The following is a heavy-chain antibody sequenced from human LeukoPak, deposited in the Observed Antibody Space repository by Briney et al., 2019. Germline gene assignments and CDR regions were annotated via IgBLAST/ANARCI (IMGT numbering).Heavy chain of an antibody. V-gene: IGHV4-39*01. D-gene: IGHD5-12*01. J-gene: IGHJ4*02. Sequence: SETLSLTCTVSGGSISSSSYYWGWIRQPPGKGLEWIGSIYYSGSTYYNPSLKSRVTISVDTSKNQFSLKLSSVTAADTAVYYCARSGGLRSYFDYWGQGTLVTVSS. CDR3: ARSGGLRSYFDY. CDR1: GGSISSSSYY. CDR2: IYYSGST.